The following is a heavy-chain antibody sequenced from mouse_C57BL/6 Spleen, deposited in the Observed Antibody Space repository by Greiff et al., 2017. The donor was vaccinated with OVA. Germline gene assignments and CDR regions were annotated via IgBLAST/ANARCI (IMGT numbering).Heavy chain of an antibody. CDR3: ARESNYVSFYAMDY. D-gene: IGHD2-5*01. J-gene: IGHJ4*01. CDR2: INPGSGGT. Sequence: VQLQQSGAELVRPGTSVKVSCKASGYAFTNYLIEWVKQRPGQGLEWIGVINPGSGGTNYNEKFKGKATLTADKSSSTAYMQLSSLTSEDSAVYFCARESNYVSFYAMDYWGQGTSVTVSS. CDR1: GYAFTNYL. V-gene: IGHV1-54*01.